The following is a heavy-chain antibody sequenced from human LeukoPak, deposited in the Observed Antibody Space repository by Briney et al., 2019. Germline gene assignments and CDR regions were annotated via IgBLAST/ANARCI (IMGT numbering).Heavy chain of an antibody. V-gene: IGHV4-34*01. J-gene: IGHJ4*02. Sequence: SETLSLTCAVYGGSFSSNYWSWIRQPPGKGLQWFGEINNSGSTNYNPSLKSRVTISVDTSKNQFSLKLSSVTAADTAVYYCARARGYSSSWPGWGQGTLVTVSS. CDR2: INNSGST. CDR1: GGSFSSNY. CDR3: ARARGYSSSWPG. D-gene: IGHD6-13*01.